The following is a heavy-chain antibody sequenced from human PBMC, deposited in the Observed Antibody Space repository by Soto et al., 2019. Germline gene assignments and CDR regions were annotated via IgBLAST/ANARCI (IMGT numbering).Heavy chain of an antibody. Sequence: SEALSPPCTVFGGSISSLSYYWGWIRQPPGKGLEWIGSIYYSGSTYYNPSLKSRVTISVDTSKNQFSLKLSSVTAADTAVYYCAGLGYSYGWIDYWGQGTLVTVS. V-gene: IGHV4-39*01. CDR3: AGLGYSYGWIDY. J-gene: IGHJ4*02. CDR1: GGSISSLSYY. CDR2: IYYSGST. D-gene: IGHD5-18*01.